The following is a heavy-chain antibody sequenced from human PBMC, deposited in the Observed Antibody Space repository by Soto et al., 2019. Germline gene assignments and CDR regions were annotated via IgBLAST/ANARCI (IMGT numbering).Heavy chain of an antibody. CDR3: ARQWGSRYKWKYLDF. J-gene: IGHJ4*02. D-gene: IGHD1-20*01. CDR2: MYYSGSP. Sequence: PSETLSLTCSVSGGSFSSSSYYWAWIRQPPGKGLEWIGSMYYSGSPYYNLSLKSRVTISVDTSKNQSSLKLNSVTATDTAVYYCARQWGSRYKWKYLDFWGQGTLVTVSS. V-gene: IGHV4-39*01. CDR1: GGSFSSSSYY.